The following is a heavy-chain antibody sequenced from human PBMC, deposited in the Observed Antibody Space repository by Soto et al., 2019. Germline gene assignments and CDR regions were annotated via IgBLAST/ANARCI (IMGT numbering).Heavy chain of an antibody. CDR1: GFSLRTSEVG. CDR2: IYWDGDK. CDR3: AYRRGGSFWSA. V-gene: IGHV2-5*02. Sequence: SGPTLVNPPQTLTLTCSFSGFSLRTSEVGVGWIRQPPGKTLEWLALIYWDGDKRYSPSLKSRLSIAKDTSKSQVVLTLTNMDPVDTGTYYCAYRRGGSFWSAWGQGTLVTVSS. J-gene: IGHJ4*02. D-gene: IGHD3-3*01.